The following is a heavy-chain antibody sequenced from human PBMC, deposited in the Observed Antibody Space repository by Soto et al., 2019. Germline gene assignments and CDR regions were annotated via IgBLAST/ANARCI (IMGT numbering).Heavy chain of an antibody. CDR2: ISGSGGRT. J-gene: IGHJ4*02. Sequence: EVQLLESGGGLVQSGGYLRISCAVSGLTYNNYVMSWVRQAPGKGLEWVSGISGSGGRTNYADSVKGRFTISGDTSKNTLYLQMNSLRVEDTAVYYCAKGWGDFWGQGTQVTVSS. D-gene: IGHD3-16*01. V-gene: IGHV3-23*01. CDR1: GLTYNNYV. CDR3: AKGWGDF.